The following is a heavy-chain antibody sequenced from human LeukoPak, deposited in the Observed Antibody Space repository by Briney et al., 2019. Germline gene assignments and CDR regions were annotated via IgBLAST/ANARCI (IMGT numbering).Heavy chain of an antibody. D-gene: IGHD3-3*01. V-gene: IGHV1-8*02. J-gene: IGHJ4*02. CDR2: MNPNSGNT. Sequence: ASVKVSCKASGYTFTSYAMNWVRQAPGQGLEWMGWMNPNSGNTGYAQKFQGRVTMTTDTSTSTAYMELRSLRSDDTAVYYCARDGERFLEWSSYDYWGQGTLVTVSS. CDR1: GYTFTSYA. CDR3: ARDGERFLEWSSYDY.